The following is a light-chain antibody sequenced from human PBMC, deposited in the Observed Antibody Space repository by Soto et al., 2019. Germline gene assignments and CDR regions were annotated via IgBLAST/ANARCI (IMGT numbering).Light chain of an antibody. V-gene: IGKV3-20*01. Sequence: LPQSPCTLSLSPGARATLSCRASRGLASSYLGWYQQKPGQPPRLIIYDASNRATGIPARFRGRGSGTDFTLTISSLETEDFAVYFCQQYGTSPFTFGQGT. J-gene: IGKJ2*01. CDR2: DAS. CDR3: QQYGTSPFT. CDR1: RGLASSY.